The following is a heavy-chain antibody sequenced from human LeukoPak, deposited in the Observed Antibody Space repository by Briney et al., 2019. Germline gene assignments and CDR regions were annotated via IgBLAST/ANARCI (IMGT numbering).Heavy chain of an antibody. J-gene: IGHJ5*02. CDR1: GGSISSGGYS. CDR3: ARVGGGFGAFGNWFDP. CDR2: IYHSGST. V-gene: IGHV4-30-2*01. Sequence: SETLPLTRAVSGGSISSGGYSWSWIRQPPGKGLEWIGYIYHSGSTYYNPSLKSRVTISVDRSKNQFSLKLSSVTAADTAVYYCARVGGGFGAFGNWFDPWGQGTLVTVSS. D-gene: IGHD3-10*01.